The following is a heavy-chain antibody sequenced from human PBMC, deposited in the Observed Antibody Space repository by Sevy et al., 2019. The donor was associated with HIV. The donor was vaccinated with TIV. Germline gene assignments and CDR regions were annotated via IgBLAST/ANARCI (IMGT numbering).Heavy chain of an antibody. CDR1: GFIFSNYG. Sequence: GGSLRLSCAASGFIFSNYGMEWVRQAPGKGLEWVAVISFDGSNKYYADSVKGRFTISRDNSKNTMYLQMNSLRTEDTALYYCAKLGEWLFMPNYYYGMDVWGQGTTVTVSS. CDR3: AKLGEWLFMPNYYYGMDV. V-gene: IGHV3-30*18. D-gene: IGHD3-3*01. J-gene: IGHJ6*02. CDR2: ISFDGSNK.